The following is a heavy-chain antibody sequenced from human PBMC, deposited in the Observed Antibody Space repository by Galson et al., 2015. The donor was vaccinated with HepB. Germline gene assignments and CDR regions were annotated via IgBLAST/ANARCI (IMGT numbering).Heavy chain of an antibody. Sequence: SLRLSCAVSGFTVSKSYVSWVRQAPGKGLEWLSVIYSGGHAFYADFVQGRFTISRDTSKNTVYLQMRSLRAEDTAVYYCASPFCIGGNCYPLWYWGQGTLVTVSS. V-gene: IGHV3-53*01. D-gene: IGHD2-15*01. CDR1: GFTVSKSY. CDR3: ASPFCIGGNCYPLWY. CDR2: IYSGGHA. J-gene: IGHJ4*02.